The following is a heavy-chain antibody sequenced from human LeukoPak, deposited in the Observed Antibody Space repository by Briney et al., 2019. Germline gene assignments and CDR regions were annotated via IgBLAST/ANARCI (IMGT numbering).Heavy chain of an antibody. CDR2: IYYSGST. J-gene: IGHJ5*02. V-gene: IGHV4-59*12. CDR1: GGSISSYY. D-gene: IGHD6-13*01. CDR3: ASGCSWCFGAGSWFDP. Sequence: SETLSLTCTVSGGSISSYYWSWIRQPPGKGLEWIGYIYYSGSTNYNPSLKSRVTISVDTSKNQFSLKLSSVTAADTAVYYCASGCSWCFGAGSWFDPWGQGTLVTVSS.